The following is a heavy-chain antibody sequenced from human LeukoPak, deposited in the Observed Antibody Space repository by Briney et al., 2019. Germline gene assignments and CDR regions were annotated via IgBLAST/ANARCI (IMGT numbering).Heavy chain of an antibody. CDR2: MHPNTGDT. CDR1: GYTFTDKY. CDR3: VRDLTNPASGDY. J-gene: IGHJ4*02. D-gene: IGHD1-14*01. V-gene: IGHV1-2*02. Sequence: ASVKVSCKTSGYTFTDKYIHWVRQAPGLGLEFKGWMHPNTGDTVYVQKFQGRATFTRDTSISTAYMELHRLGSDDTAVYFCVRDLTNPASGDYWGQGTLVTVSS.